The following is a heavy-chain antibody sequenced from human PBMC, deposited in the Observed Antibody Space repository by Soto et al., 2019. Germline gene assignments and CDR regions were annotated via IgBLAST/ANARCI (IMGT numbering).Heavy chain of an antibody. D-gene: IGHD2-15*01. Sequence: SETLSLTCTVSGGSVSSGSYYWSWIRQPPGKGLEWIGYIYYSGSTNYNPSLKSRVTISVDTSKNQFSLKLSSVTAADTAVYYCARAGRVVGAARRDYWGQGTLVTVSS. J-gene: IGHJ4*02. CDR3: ARAGRVVGAARRDY. CDR2: IYYSGST. CDR1: GGSVSSGSYY. V-gene: IGHV4-61*01.